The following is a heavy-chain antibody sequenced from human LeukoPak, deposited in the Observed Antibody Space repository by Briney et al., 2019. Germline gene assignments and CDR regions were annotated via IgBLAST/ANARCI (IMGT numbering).Heavy chain of an antibody. CDR3: AREYARYFYWPPPYYYYGMDV. V-gene: IGHV1-2*02. CDR1: GYTFTGSY. J-gene: IGHJ6*02. D-gene: IGHD3-9*01. CDR2: INPNSGGT. Sequence: ASVKVSCKASGYTFTGSYMHWVRQAPGQGLEWMGWINPNSGGTKYAQKFQGRVTMTRDTSISTAYMELSGLRSDDTAVYYCAREYARYFYWPPPYYYYGMDVWGQGTTVTVSS.